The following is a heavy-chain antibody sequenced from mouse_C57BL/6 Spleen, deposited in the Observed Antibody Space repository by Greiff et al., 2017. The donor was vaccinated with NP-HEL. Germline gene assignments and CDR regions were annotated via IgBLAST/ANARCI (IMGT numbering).Heavy chain of an antibody. Sequence: QVHVKQPGTELVKPGASVKLSCKASGYTFTSYWMHWVKQRPGQGLEWIGNINPSNGGNNYNEKFKNKATLNVDKSSSRAYMQLSSLTSEYSAVYYCARSWDYDGFAYWGQGTLVTVSA. CDR3: ARSWDYDGFAY. J-gene: IGHJ3*01. CDR1: GYTFTSYW. V-gene: IGHV1-53*01. CDR2: INPSNGGN. D-gene: IGHD2-4*01.